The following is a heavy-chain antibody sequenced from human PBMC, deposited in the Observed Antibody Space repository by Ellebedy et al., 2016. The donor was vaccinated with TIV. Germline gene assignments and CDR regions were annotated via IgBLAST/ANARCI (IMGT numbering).Heavy chain of an antibody. J-gene: IGHJ4*02. CDR3: VGSNTGSYYAFNY. V-gene: IGHV5-51*01. Sequence: GESLKISCKGSGYSLTSYWVGWVRQMPGKGLEWMGVIYPADSDTRYSPSFRGQVTISVDRSIGTAYLQWSSLKASDTAIYYCVGSNTGSYYAFNYWGQGTLVTVSS. CDR1: GYSLTSYW. D-gene: IGHD3-10*01. CDR2: IYPADSDT.